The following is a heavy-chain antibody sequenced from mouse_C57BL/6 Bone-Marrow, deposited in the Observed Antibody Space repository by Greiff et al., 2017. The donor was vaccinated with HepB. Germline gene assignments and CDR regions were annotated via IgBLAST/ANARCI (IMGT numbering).Heavy chain of an antibody. V-gene: IGHV1-82*01. J-gene: IGHJ2*01. CDR2: IYPGDGDT. CDR1: GYAFSSSW. Sequence: QVQLQQSGPELVKPGASVKISCKASGYAFSSSWMNWVKQRPGKGLEWIGRIYPGDGDTNCNGKFKGKATLTADKSSSTAYMQLSSLTSEDSAVYFCARSGLGWGQGTTLTVSS. D-gene: IGHD3-1*01. CDR3: ARSGLG.